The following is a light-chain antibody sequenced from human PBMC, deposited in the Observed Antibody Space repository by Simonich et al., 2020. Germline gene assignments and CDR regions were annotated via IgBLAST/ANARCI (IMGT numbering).Light chain of an antibody. V-gene: IGLV2-14*01. CDR1: SSDVGGYNY. J-gene: IGLJ2*01. CDR2: DFS. Sequence: QSALTQPASVSGSPGQSITISCTGTSSDVGGYNYVSWYQQHPGKAPKLMIYDFSKRPSGVSNRFSVSKSGNTASLTISGLQAEDEADYYCSSYTSSSTLVFGGGTKLTVL. CDR3: SSYTSSSTLV.